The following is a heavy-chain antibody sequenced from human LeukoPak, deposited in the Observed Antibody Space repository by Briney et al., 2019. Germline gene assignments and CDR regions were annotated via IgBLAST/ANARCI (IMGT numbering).Heavy chain of an antibody. CDR1: GFTFSTYA. Sequence: PGGSLRLSCAASGFTFSTYAMHWVRQAPGKGLEWVAVISNDGSKKYYADSVKGRFTISRDNSKNTLYLQMNSLRVEDTAVYYCARLGGGGWYLDYWGQGTLVTVSS. CDR3: ARLGGGGWYLDY. CDR2: ISNDGSKK. V-gene: IGHV3-30*01. D-gene: IGHD6-19*01. J-gene: IGHJ4*02.